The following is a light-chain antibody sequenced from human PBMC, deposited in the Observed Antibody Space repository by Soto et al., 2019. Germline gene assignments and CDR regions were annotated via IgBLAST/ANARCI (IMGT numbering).Light chain of an antibody. Sequence: QSALTQPRSLSVAPGQSVTISFTGTSTDIGDYNYVSWYQQHPGKAPKLMIYDVTKRPSGVPDRFSGSKSGNTASLTISGIQPEDEADYYCCSYAGSPYVFGIGTKVTVL. V-gene: IGLV2-11*01. CDR1: STDIGDYNY. CDR3: CSYAGSPYV. J-gene: IGLJ1*01. CDR2: DVT.